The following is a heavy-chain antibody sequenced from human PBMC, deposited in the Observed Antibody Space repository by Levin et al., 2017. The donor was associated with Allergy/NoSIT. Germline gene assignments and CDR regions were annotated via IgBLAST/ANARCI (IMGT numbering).Heavy chain of an antibody. CDR2: IRSKAYGGTT. J-gene: IGHJ4*02. CDR3: SRGTGPRYCSSTSCYIDVLGPYYFDY. D-gene: IGHD2-2*02. V-gene: IGHV3-49*03. Sequence: RAGGSLRLSCTASGFTFGDYAMSWFRQAPGKGLEWVGFIRSKAYGGTTEYAASVKGRFTISRDDSKSIAYLQMNSLKTEDTAVYYCSRGTGPRYCSSTSCYIDVLGPYYFDYWGQGTLVTVSS. CDR1: GFTFGDYA.